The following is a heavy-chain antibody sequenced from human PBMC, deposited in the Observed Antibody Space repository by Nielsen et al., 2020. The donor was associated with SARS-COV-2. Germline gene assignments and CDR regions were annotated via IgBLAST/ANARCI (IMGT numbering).Heavy chain of an antibody. CDR3: ARYPPITAAAAFDI. D-gene: IGHD6-13*01. Sequence: GGSLRLSCAASGFTFSSYSMNWVRQAPGKGLEWVSYISSSSSTIYYADSVKGRFTISRDNAKNSLYLQMNSLRAEDTAVYYCARYPPITAAAAFDIWGQGTMVTVSS. J-gene: IGHJ3*02. CDR1: GFTFSSYS. CDR2: ISSSSSTI. V-gene: IGHV3-48*04.